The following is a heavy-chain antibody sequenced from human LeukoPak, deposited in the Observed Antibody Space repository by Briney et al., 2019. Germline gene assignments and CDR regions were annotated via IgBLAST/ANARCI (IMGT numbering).Heavy chain of an antibody. J-gene: IGHJ6*02. CDR3: AKDGTRLRYFDWLSPSPGYYYYGMDV. Sequence: GGSLRLSCAASGFTFSSYAMSWVRQAPGKGLEWVSAISGSGGSTYYADSVKGWFTISRDNSKNTLYLQMNSLRAEDTAVYYCAKDGTRLRYFDWLSPSPGYYYYGMDVWGQGTTVTVSS. CDR2: ISGSGGST. V-gene: IGHV3-23*01. CDR1: GFTFSSYA. D-gene: IGHD3-9*01.